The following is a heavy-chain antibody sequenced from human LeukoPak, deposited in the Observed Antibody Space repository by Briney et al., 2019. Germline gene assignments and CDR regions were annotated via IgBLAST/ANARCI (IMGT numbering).Heavy chain of an antibody. V-gene: IGHV3-7*01. CDR2: IKEDGSEK. J-gene: IGHJ4*02. D-gene: IGHD3-16*01. Sequence: GGSLRLTCAASGFIFSNYWMSWVRQAPGKGLEWVANIKEDGSEKYYVDSVKGRLTISRDNAKNSLYLQMSSLRAEDTAVYYCARGSGTPPGGLSDFDYWGQGTLVTVSS. CDR1: GFIFSNYW. CDR3: ARGSGTPPGGLSDFDY.